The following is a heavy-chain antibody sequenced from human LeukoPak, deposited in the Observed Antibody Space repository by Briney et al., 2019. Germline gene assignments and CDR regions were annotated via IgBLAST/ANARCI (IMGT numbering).Heavy chain of an antibody. CDR3: AKDGAPAAIPRFDY. V-gene: IGHV3-30*02. Sequence: GGSLRLSCAASGFTFSSYGMHWVRQAPGKGLEWVAFIRYDGSNKYYADSVKGRFTISRDNSKNTLYLQMNSLRAEDTAVYYCAKDGAPAAIPRFDYWGQGTLVTVSS. CDR1: GFTFSSYG. D-gene: IGHD2-2*02. CDR2: IRYDGSNK. J-gene: IGHJ4*02.